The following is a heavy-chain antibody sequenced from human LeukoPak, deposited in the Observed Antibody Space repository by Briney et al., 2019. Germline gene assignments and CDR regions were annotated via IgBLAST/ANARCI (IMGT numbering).Heavy chain of an antibody. CDR3: AELGITMIGGV. Sequence: GGSLRLSCAASGFTFRSYEMNWVREAPGKGLEWVSYISSSCSTIYYADSVKGRFTISRDNAKNSLYLQMNSLRAEDTAVYYCAELGITMIGGVWGKGTTVTISS. V-gene: IGHV3-48*03. J-gene: IGHJ6*04. D-gene: IGHD3-10*02. CDR2: ISSSCSTI. CDR1: GFTFRSYE.